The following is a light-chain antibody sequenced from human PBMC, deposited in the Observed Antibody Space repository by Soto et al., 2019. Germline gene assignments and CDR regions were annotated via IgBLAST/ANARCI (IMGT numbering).Light chain of an antibody. CDR1: RSDIGSYNY. CDR3: SSYTSSGTRGL. CDR2: EVS. V-gene: IGLV2-14*01. Sequence: QSALTQPASVSGSPGQSITISCSGTRSDIGSYNYVSWYQQHPGKAPKLMIYEVSNRPSGVSNRFSGSKSGNTASLTISGLQAEDEADYYCSSYTSSGTRGLFGGGTKLTVL. J-gene: IGLJ2*01.